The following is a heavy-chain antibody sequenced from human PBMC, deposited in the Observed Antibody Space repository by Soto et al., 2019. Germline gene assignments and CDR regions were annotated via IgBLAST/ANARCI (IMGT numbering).Heavy chain of an antibody. D-gene: IGHD6-19*01. Sequence: NPGGSLRLSCAASGFTFSSYSMNWVRQAPGKGLEWVSSISSSSSYIYYADSVKGRFTISRDNAKNSLYLQMNSLRAEDTAVYYCARLSSSSGWYGGGYYYYGMDVWGQGTTVTVSS. V-gene: IGHV3-21*01. CDR2: ISSSSSYI. CDR3: ARLSSSSGWYGGGYYYYGMDV. CDR1: GFTFSSYS. J-gene: IGHJ6*02.